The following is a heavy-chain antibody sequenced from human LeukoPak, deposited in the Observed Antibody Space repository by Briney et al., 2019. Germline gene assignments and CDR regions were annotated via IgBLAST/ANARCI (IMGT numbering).Heavy chain of an antibody. CDR3: ARDGITCTRDY. J-gene: IGHJ4*02. D-gene: IGHD1-7*01. Sequence: AGSLRLSCAASGFIFRSYWMVWVRQAPGKGLEWVASIDEHGFKTYYAASVTGRFTISKDTAKNSLDLQMNSLWAEDTAVYYCARDGITCTRDYWGQGALVTVSS. CDR2: IDEHGFKT. CDR1: GFIFRSYW. V-gene: IGHV3-7*01.